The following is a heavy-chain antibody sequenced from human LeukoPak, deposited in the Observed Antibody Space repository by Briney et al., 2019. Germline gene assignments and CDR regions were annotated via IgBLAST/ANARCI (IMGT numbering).Heavy chain of an antibody. Sequence: KPSETLSLTCAVYGGSFSGYYWSWIRQPPGKGLEWIGEINHSGSTNYNPSLKSRVTISVDTSKNQFSLKLSSVTAADTAVYYCARLRSQRRGKFDPWGQGTPVTVSS. CDR3: ARLRSQRRGKFDP. V-gene: IGHV4-34*01. CDR2: INHSGST. D-gene: IGHD1-26*01. CDR1: GGSFSGYY. J-gene: IGHJ5*02.